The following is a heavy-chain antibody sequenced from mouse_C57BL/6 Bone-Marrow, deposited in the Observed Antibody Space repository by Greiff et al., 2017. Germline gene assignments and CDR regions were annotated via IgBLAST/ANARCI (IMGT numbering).Heavy chain of an antibody. V-gene: IGHV5-16*01. Sequence: DVKLVESEGGLVQPGSSMKLSCTASGFTFSDYYMAWVRQVPEKGLEWVANINYDGSSTYYLDSLKSRFIISRDNAKNILYLQMSSLKSEDTATYYCAREDYGSNFAYWGQGTLVTVSA. D-gene: IGHD1-1*01. CDR3: AREDYGSNFAY. CDR1: GFTFSDYY. CDR2: INYDGSST. J-gene: IGHJ3*01.